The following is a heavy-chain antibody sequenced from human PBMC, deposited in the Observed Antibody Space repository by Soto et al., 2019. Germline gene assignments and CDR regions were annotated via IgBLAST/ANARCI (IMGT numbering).Heavy chain of an antibody. Sequence: GGSLRLSCAASGFTFSSYWMTWVRQAPGKGLEWVTNIKQDGSEKYYVDSVKGRFTISRDNAENSLYLEMNSLRAEDTAIYYCARYYDGSGNSDAFDIWGQGXMVTV. V-gene: IGHV3-7*03. J-gene: IGHJ3*02. CDR1: GFTFSSYW. CDR3: ARYYDGSGNSDAFDI. D-gene: IGHD3-22*01. CDR2: IKQDGSEK.